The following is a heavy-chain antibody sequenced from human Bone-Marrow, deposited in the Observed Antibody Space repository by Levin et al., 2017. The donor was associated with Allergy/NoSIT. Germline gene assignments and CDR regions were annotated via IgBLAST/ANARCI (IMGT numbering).Heavy chain of an antibody. CDR1: GFTFSTYD. CDR3: AKKPLRRDFASNSYFDS. D-gene: IGHD4-17*01. Sequence: GGSLRLSCAASGFTFSTYDMNWVRQSSRKGLEWVSGIDTAGNAFYADSVKGRFTISRDNVKSSFYLQMNSLTRGDTAVYYCAKKPLRRDFASNSYFDSWGPGTLVTVSS. J-gene: IGHJ4*02. V-gene: IGHV3-13*01. CDR2: IDTAGNA.